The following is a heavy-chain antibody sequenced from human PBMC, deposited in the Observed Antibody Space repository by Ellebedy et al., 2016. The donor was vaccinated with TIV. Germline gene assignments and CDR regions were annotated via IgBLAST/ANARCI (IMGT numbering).Heavy chain of an antibody. CDR2: ISYDGSSK. CDR3: ARDLDKSSGWYGGAAY. Sequence: PGGSLRPSCEASGFTFTSYAMHWVRQAPGKGLEWVAVISYDGSSKYYADSGKGRFTISRDNSMTTLYLEMNSLRAEDTAVYYCARDLDKSSGWYGGAAYWGQGTLVTVSS. J-gene: IGHJ4*02. D-gene: IGHD6-19*01. CDR1: GFTFTSYA. V-gene: IGHV3-30-3*01.